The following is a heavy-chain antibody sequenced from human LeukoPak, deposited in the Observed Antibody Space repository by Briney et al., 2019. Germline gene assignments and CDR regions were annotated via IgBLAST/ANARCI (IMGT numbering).Heavy chain of an antibody. D-gene: IGHD6-19*01. CDR3: ARLRAVAGKKDY. J-gene: IGHJ4*02. CDR1: GGPISSSSYY. V-gene: IGHV4-39*01. CDR2: IYYSGST. Sequence: SETLSLTCTVSGGPISSSSYYWGWIRQPPGKGLEWIGTIYYSGSTYYNPSLKSRVTISADTSKNQFSLKLNSVTAAVTAVYYCARLRAVAGKKDYWGQGTLVTVSS.